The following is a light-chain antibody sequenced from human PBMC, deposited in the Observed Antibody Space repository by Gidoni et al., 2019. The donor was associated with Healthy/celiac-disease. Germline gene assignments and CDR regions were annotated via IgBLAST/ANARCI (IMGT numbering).Light chain of an antibody. CDR3: QQYYSPPCS. CDR1: QSVLYSSHNKNY. Sequence: DIVMTQSPDSLAVSLGERATINCKSSQSVLYSSHNKNYLAWYQQKPGQPPKLLIYWASTRESGVPDRFSGSGSGTDFTLTISSLQAEDVAVYYCQQYYSPPCSFGQGTKLEIK. V-gene: IGKV4-1*01. CDR2: WAS. J-gene: IGKJ2*04.